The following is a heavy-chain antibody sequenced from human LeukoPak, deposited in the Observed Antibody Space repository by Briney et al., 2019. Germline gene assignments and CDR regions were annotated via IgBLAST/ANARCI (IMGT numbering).Heavy chain of an antibody. V-gene: IGHV4-59*01. J-gene: IGHJ4*02. CDR2: IYYSGST. D-gene: IGHD3-22*01. CDR3: ARLSGYSSGHYYSDY. Sequence: SETLSLTCTVSVGSISSYYWSWIRQPPGKGLEWIGYIYYSGSTNYNPSLKSRVTISVDTSKNQFSLKLSSVTAADTAVYYCARLSGYSSGHYYSDYWGQGTLVTVSS. CDR1: VGSISSYY.